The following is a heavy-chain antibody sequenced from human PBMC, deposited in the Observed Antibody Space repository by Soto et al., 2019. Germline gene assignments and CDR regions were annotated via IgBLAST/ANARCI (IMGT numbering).Heavy chain of an antibody. J-gene: IGHJ4*02. CDR2: INHSGST. V-gene: IGHV4-34*01. CDR3: ARGYYSYGFKRFDY. Sequence: PSETLSLTCAVYGGSFSGYYWSWIRQPPGKGLEWIGEINHSGSTNYNPSLKSRVTISVDTSKNQFSLKLSSVTAADTAVYYCARGYYSYGFKRFDYWGQGTLVTV. CDR1: GGSFSGYY. D-gene: IGHD5-18*01.